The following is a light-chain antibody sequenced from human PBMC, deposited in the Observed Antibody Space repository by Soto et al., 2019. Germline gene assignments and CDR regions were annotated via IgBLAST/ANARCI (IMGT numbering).Light chain of an antibody. V-gene: IGKV4-1*01. J-gene: IGKJ1*01. CDR2: WAS. Sequence: DIVMTQSPDSLAVSLGERPTINCRSSQSVLYSSNNKNYLAWYQQKPGQPPKLLIYWASTRESGVLDRFRGSGSGTDFTLTISSLQAENGGLHKCQQCSSATQGTFGLGTRL. CDR1: QSVLYSSNNKNY. CDR3: QQCSSATQGT.